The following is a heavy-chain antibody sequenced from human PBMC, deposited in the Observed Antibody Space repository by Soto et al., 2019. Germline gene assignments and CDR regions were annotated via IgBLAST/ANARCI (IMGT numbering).Heavy chain of an antibody. D-gene: IGHD2-15*01. Sequence: QVQLVQSGAEVKKPGASVKVSCKASGYTFTSYGISWVRQAPGQGLEWMGWISAYNGNTNYAQKLQGRVTMTTDTSTSTAYMELRRLRSDDTAVYYCARDRSCSGGSCYSFWFDPWGQGTLVTVSS. J-gene: IGHJ5*02. V-gene: IGHV1-18*01. CDR1: GYTFTSYG. CDR2: ISAYNGNT. CDR3: ARDRSCSGGSCYSFWFDP.